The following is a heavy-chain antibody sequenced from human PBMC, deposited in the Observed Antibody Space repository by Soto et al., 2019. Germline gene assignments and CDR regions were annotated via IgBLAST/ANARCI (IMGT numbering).Heavy chain of an antibody. J-gene: IGHJ4*02. CDR2: IKSKTDGGTT. CDR1: GFTFSNAW. Sequence: EVQLVESGGGLVKPGGSLRLSCAASGFTFSNAWMNWVRQAPGKGLEWVGRIKSKTDGGTTDYAAPVKGRFTISKDDSKNTLYLQMNRLKTEDTAVYYCTTLLSTYSSGYGQDYWGQGTLVTVSS. D-gene: IGHD6-19*01. V-gene: IGHV3-15*07. CDR3: TTLLSTYSSGYGQDY.